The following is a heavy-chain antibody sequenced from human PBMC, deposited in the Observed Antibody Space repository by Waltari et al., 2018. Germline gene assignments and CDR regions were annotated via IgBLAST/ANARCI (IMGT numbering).Heavy chain of an antibody. D-gene: IGHD1-26*01. V-gene: IGHV3-30-3*01. J-gene: IGHJ4*02. CDR3: ARAHGSSGSYPYYFDY. CDR1: GFTFSSYA. CDR2: ISYDGSNK. Sequence: QVQLVESGGGVVQPGRSLRLSCAASGFTFSSYAMQWVRQAPGKGLEWVAVISYDGSNKYYADSVKGRFTISRDNSKNTLYLQMNSLRAEDTAVYYCARAHGSSGSYPYYFDYWGQGTLVTVSS.